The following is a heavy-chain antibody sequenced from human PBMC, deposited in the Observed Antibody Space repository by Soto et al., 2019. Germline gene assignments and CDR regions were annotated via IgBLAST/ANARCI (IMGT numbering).Heavy chain of an antibody. CDR1: GGTFSSKG. J-gene: IGHJ4*02. V-gene: IGHV1-69*01. CDR3: ARGTGTTWGVFDY. CDR2: IIPIFDTA. D-gene: IGHD1-1*01. Sequence: QVQLVQSGTEMKKPGSSVKVSCKASGGTFSSKGISWVRQAPGQGLEWMGAIIPIFDTANYAQKTQGRLKITADESTATAYMELSSLRSEDTAVYYCARGTGTTWGVFDYWGQGTLVTVSS.